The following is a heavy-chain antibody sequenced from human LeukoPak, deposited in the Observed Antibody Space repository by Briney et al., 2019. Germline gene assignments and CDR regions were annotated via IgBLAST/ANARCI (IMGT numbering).Heavy chain of an antibody. V-gene: IGHV1-24*01. Sequence: ASVKVSCKVSGYTLTELSMHWVRQAPGKGLEWMGGFDPEDGETIYAQKFQGRVTMTEDTSTDTAYMELSSLRSEDTAVYYCATHAMNLLLWFGELLSFDYWGQGTLVAVSS. D-gene: IGHD3-10*01. CDR3: ATHAMNLLLWFGELLSFDY. J-gene: IGHJ4*02. CDR1: GYTLTELS. CDR2: FDPEDGET.